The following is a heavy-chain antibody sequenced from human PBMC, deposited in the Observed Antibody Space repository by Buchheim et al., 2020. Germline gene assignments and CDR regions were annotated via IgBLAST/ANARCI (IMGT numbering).Heavy chain of an antibody. Sequence: QVQLQQWGAGLLKPSETLSLTCDVYSESFSSYYWSWIRQAPGKGLEWIAQINHSGSTNYNPSFESRVTISVDTSKNQVSLKLNSVTAADTAVYFCARRSLITGWSFDYWGQGTL. CDR2: INHSGST. CDR1: SESFSSYY. J-gene: IGHJ4*02. D-gene: IGHD6-19*01. V-gene: IGHV4-34*01. CDR3: ARRSLITGWSFDY.